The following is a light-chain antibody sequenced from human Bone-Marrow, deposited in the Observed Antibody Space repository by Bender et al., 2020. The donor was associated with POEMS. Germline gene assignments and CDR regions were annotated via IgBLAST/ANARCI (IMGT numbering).Light chain of an antibody. J-gene: IGLJ2*01. CDR2: QDT. V-gene: IGLV3-1*01. Sequence: SYEVTQPPSVSVSPGQTASITCSGDDLGDKYVAWYQQKPGQSPVLVIYQDTKRPSGIPERFSGSNSGNTATLPISGTQAMDEADYSCQAWDTYSVIFGGGTKLTVL. CDR1: DLGDKY. CDR3: QAWDTYSVI.